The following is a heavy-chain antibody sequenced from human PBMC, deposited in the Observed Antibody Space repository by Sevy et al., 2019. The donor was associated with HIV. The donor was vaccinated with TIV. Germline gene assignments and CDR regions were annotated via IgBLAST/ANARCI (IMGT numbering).Heavy chain of an antibody. Sequence: GGSLRLSCAASGFIFTNYYMSWVRQAPGKGLEWVANINQGGSEKYYVDSVKGRFTPSRDNAKNSLYLQMNSLRAEDTAVYYCARDPPSYSSNFFLFDMWGQGTMVTVSS. D-gene: IGHD6-13*01. V-gene: IGHV3-7*01. CDR2: INQGGSEK. CDR3: ARDPPSYSSNFFLFDM. CDR1: GFIFTNYY. J-gene: IGHJ3*02.